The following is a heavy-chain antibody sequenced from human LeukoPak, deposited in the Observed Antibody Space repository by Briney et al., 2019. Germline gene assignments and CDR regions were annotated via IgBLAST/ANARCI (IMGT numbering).Heavy chain of an antibody. CDR1: GITLSNYG. V-gene: IGHV3-23*01. Sequence: GGSLRLSCAVSGITLSNYGMSWVRQAPGKGLEWVAGISDRGSRTSYADSVKGRFTISTDHPKNTLYLQMNSLRAEDTAVYFCAKRGVVIRVILVGFHKEAYYFDTWGQGALVTVSS. J-gene: IGHJ4*02. CDR3: AKRGVVIRVILVGFHKEAYYFDT. D-gene: IGHD3-22*01. CDR2: ISDRGSRT.